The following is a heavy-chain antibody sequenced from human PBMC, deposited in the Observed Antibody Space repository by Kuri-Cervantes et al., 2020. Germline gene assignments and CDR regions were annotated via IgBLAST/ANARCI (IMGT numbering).Heavy chain of an antibody. CDR1: GGSFSGYY. V-gene: IGHV4-34*01. CDR2: INHSGST. Sequence: SQTLSLTCAVYGGSFSGYYWSWIRQPPGKRLEWIGEINHSGSTNYNPSLKSRVTISVDTSKNQFSLKLSSVTAADTAVYYCARDSRDGYNFWYFDLWGRGTLVTVSS. D-gene: IGHD5-24*01. CDR3: ARDSRDGYNFWYFDL. J-gene: IGHJ2*01.